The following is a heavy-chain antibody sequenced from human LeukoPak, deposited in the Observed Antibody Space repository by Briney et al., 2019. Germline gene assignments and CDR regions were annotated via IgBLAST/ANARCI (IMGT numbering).Heavy chain of an antibody. CDR1: GGSIRSYY. D-gene: IGHD4-23*01. Sequence: SETLSLTCTVSGGSIRSYYWNWIRQAPGKGLEWVGFISYSGYTSYSPSLKSRVAISVDTAKSQFSLRLYSMTAADTVIYYCARGRQDNGGMFFDSWAQGNLVTVSS. J-gene: IGHJ4*02. CDR2: ISYSGYT. V-gene: IGHV4-59*01. CDR3: ARGRQDNGGMFFDS.